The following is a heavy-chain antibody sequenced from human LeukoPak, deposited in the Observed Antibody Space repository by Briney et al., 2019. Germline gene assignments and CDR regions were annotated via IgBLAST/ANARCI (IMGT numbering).Heavy chain of an antibody. V-gene: IGHV3-7*01. CDR3: ARSGSSWNGELDY. J-gene: IGHJ4*02. CDR1: GFTFSSYW. CDR2: IKQDGSEK. Sequence: GGSLRLSCAASGFTFSSYWMSWVRQAPGKGLEWVANIKQDGSEKYYVDYVKGRFTISRDNAKNSLYLQMNSLRAEDTAVYYCARSGSSWNGELDYWGQGTLVTVSS. D-gene: IGHD6-13*01.